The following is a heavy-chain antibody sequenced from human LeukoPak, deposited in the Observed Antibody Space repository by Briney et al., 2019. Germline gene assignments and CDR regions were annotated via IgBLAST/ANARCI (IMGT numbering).Heavy chain of an antibody. Sequence: PGGSLRLSCAASGFTFSSYAMHWVRQAPGKGPEYVSAISNSGGSTYYADSVKGRFTISRDNAKNSLYLQMSSLRDEDTAVYYCARDLGYWGQGTLVTVSS. CDR3: ARDLGY. CDR1: GFTFSSYA. J-gene: IGHJ4*02. D-gene: IGHD3-16*01. V-gene: IGHV3-64*02. CDR2: ISNSGGST.